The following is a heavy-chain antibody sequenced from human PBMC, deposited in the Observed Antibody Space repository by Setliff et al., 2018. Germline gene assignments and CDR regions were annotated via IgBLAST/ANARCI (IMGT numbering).Heavy chain of an antibody. J-gene: IGHJ4*02. Sequence: ASVKVSCKASGYTFTGYYMHWVRQAHGQGLEWMGWINPNSGGTNYAKKFQGWVTMTRDTSISTAYMGLSRLRSDDTAVYYCARDRDCSGYSYYFDYWGQGTLVTVSS. CDR2: INPNSGGT. V-gene: IGHV1-2*04. CDR3: ARDRDCSGYSYYFDY. CDR1: GYTFTGYY. D-gene: IGHD3-22*01.